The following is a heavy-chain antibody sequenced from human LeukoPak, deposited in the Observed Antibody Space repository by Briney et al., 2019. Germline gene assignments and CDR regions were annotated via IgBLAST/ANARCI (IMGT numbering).Heavy chain of an antibody. J-gene: IGHJ4*02. CDR2: INPNSGGT. D-gene: IGHD3-22*01. Sequence: ASVKVSCKASGYTFTGYYMHWVRQAPGQGLEWMGWINPNSGGTNYAQKFQGWVTMTRDTSISTAYMELSRLRSDDTAVYYCARDQGYYDSSGYHRWGQGTLVTVSS. CDR1: GYTFTGYY. V-gene: IGHV1-2*04. CDR3: ARDQGYYDSSGYHR.